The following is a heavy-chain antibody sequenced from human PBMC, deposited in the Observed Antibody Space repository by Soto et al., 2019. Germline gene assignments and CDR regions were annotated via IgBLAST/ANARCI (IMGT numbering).Heavy chain of an antibody. V-gene: IGHV1-3*04. D-gene: IGHD6-6*01. CDR3: ARDPYPSSAPFDP. CDR1: GYTFTAYA. CDR2: INTGNGDT. Sequence: QVQLVQSGAEVKKPGASVKVSCKASGYTFTAYAIHWVRQAPGQGLEWMGWINTGNGDTKYSQNFQGRVAITGDTSASTAYMELSSLRSEDTAVYYCARDPYPSSAPFDPWGQGTLVTVSS. J-gene: IGHJ5*02.